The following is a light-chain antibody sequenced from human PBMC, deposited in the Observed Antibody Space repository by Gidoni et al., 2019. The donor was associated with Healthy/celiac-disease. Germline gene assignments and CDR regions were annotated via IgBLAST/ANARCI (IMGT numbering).Light chain of an antibody. Sequence: DIVMTQSPDSLAVSLGERATINCKSSQSVLYSSNNKNYLAWYQQKPGQPPKLLIYWASTRESGVPDRFSGSGSGTDFTLTISILQAEDVAVYYCQQYYSTPAFGQXTKVEIK. CDR1: QSVLYSSNNKNY. J-gene: IGKJ1*01. V-gene: IGKV4-1*01. CDR2: WAS. CDR3: QQYYSTPA.